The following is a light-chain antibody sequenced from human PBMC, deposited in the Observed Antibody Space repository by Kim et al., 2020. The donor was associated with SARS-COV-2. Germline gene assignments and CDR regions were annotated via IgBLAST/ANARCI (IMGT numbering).Light chain of an antibody. CDR1: SLRNYY. V-gene: IGLV3-19*01. Sequence: SSELTQDPAVSVALGQTVRITCQGDSLRNYYTSWYQQKPGQAPLLVIFGKNNRPSGIPDRFSGSSSGNTASLTIPGAQAEDEADYYCNSRDSSGNHYVFG. J-gene: IGLJ1*01. CDR2: GKN. CDR3: NSRDSSGNHYV.